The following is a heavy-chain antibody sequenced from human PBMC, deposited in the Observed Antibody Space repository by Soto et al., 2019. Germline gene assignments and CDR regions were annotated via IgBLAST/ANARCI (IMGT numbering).Heavy chain of an antibody. CDR2: IKSKADGETT. D-gene: IGHD1-26*01. J-gene: IGHJ6*02. V-gene: IGHV3-15*07. CDR3: SALGV. CDR1: GFNFINAW. Sequence: VQLVESGGGLVEPGGSLRLSCAASGFNFINAWMHWVRQAPGKGLEWVGRIKSKADGETTDYAAPVKGRFIISRDDSKNTLYLQSNSLKMEDTAVYYCSALGVWGQGTTVTVSS.